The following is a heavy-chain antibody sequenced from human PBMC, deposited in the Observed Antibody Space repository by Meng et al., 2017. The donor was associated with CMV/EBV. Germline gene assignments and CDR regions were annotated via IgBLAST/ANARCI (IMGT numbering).Heavy chain of an antibody. D-gene: IGHD3-9*01. J-gene: IGHJ4*02. V-gene: IGHV1-69*05. CDR1: GGTFSSYA. CDR2: IIPIFGTA. Sequence: SVKVSCKASGGTFSSYAISWVRQAPGQGLEWMGGIIPIFGTANYAQKFQGRVTITTDESTSTAYMELSSLRSEDTAVYYCARERRDRLVGKRYFDWFGAYWGQGTLVTVS. CDR3: ARERRDRLVGKRYFDWFGAY.